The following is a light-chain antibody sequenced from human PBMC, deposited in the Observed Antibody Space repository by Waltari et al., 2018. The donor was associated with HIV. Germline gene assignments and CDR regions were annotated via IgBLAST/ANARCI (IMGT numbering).Light chain of an antibody. J-gene: IGKJ2*01. CDR3: QQYGSSPT. Sequence: EIVLTQSSGTLSLSPGERATLSCRASQSVSSSYLAWYQQKLGQAPSLLIYGASSRATGIPDRFSGSGSGTDFTLTISRLEPEDFAVYYCQQYGSSPTFGQGTKLEIK. CDR1: QSVSSSY. CDR2: GAS. V-gene: IGKV3-20*01.